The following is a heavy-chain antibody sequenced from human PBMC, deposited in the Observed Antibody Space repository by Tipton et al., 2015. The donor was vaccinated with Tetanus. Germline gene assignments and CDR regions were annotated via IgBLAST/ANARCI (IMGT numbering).Heavy chain of an antibody. V-gene: IGHV5-51*01. CDR2: IYPGDSDT. CDR1: GYIFTNYW. J-gene: IGHJ4*02. CDR3: ARANCTDGVCNFDF. Sequence: QLVQSGGEVKKPGESLKISCKGSGYIFTNYWIGWVRQKPGKGLEWMGIIYPGDSDTRYSPCFQGQVTISVDKSINTAYLQWSSLKASGASVFYCARANCTDGVCNFDFWGQGALVTVAS. D-gene: IGHD2-8*01.